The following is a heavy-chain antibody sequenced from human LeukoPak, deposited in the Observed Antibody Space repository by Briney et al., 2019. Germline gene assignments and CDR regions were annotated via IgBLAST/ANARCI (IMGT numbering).Heavy chain of an antibody. Sequence: ASVKVSCKASGGTFSSYAISWVRQAPGQGLEWMGGIIPIFGTANYAQKFQGRATITADKSTSTAYMELSSLRSEDTAVYYCARKAAAANTFDYWGQGTLVTVSS. D-gene: IGHD6-13*01. CDR1: GGTFSSYA. CDR3: ARKAAAANTFDY. CDR2: IIPIFGTA. V-gene: IGHV1-69*06. J-gene: IGHJ4*02.